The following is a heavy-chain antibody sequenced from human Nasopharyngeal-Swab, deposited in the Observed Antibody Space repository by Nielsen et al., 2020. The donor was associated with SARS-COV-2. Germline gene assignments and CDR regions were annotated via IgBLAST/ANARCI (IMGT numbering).Heavy chain of an antibody. D-gene: IGHD3-3*01. J-gene: IGHJ3*02. CDR1: GYTFTSYA. CDR3: AGVNRPIFGVVIWNRGAFDI. V-gene: IGHV1-3*01. CDR2: INAGNGNT. Sequence: ASVKVSCKASGYTFTSYAMHWVRQAPGQRLEWMGWINAGNGNTKYSQKFQGRVTITRDTSASTAYMELSSLRSEDTAVYYCAGVNRPIFGVVIWNRGAFDIWGQGTMVTVSS.